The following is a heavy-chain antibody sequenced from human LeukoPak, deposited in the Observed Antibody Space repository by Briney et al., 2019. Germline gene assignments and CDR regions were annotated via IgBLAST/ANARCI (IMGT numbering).Heavy chain of an antibody. D-gene: IGHD6-19*01. CDR1: GFTLSSYS. J-gene: IGHJ4*02. CDR2: IDSDTYGNTI. Sequence: PGGFLRLSCAASGFTLSSYSMNWVRQAPGKGLEWISYIDSDTYGNTIYYPHTVKGRFTISRDNAKNSLYLQMDSLRDEDTAVYYCARGIAVAGNPDYWGQGTLVTVFS. V-gene: IGHV3-48*02. CDR3: ARGIAVAGNPDY.